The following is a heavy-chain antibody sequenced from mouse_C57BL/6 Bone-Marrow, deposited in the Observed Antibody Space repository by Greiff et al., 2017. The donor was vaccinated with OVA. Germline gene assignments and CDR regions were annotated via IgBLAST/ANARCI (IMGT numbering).Heavy chain of an antibody. D-gene: IGHD1-1*01. Sequence: DVKLQESGAELVRPGASVKLSCTASGFNIKDDYMHWVKQRPEQGLEWIGWLDPENGDTEYASKFQGKATITADTSSNTAYLQLSSLTSEDTAVYYCTTVVATWRNYFDDWGQGTTLTVSS. V-gene: IGHV14-4*01. CDR1: GFNIKDDY. J-gene: IGHJ2*01. CDR2: LDPENGDT. CDR3: TTVVATWRNYFDD.